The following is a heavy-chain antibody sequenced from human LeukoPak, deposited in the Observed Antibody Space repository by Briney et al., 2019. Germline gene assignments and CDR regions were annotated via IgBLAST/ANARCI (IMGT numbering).Heavy chain of an antibody. Sequence: SLRLSCAASGFTFSSYEMNWVRQAPGKGLEWVSYISSSGSTIYYADSVKGRFTISRDNAKNSLYLQMNSLRAEDTAVYYCARSVAVGSYGPVGYWGQGTLVTVSS. V-gene: IGHV3-48*03. CDR2: ISSSGSTI. CDR1: GFTFSSYE. J-gene: IGHJ4*02. D-gene: IGHD5-18*01. CDR3: ARSVAVGSYGPVGY.